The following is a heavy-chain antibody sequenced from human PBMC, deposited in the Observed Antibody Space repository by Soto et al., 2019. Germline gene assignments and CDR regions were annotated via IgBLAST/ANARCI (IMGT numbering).Heavy chain of an antibody. V-gene: IGHV3-15*01. CDR3: TDVAH. J-gene: IGHJ4*02. Sequence: EVQLVESGGGLVKPGGSLRLSCVTSRFTFSYAWMSWVRQAPGKGLEWVARVKSKDDGGTTDYAAPVKGRFSISRDDARTTLYLQMNSLTIEDTAIYYCTDVAHGGQGTSVTVSS. CDR2: VKSKDDGGTT. CDR1: RFTFSYAW.